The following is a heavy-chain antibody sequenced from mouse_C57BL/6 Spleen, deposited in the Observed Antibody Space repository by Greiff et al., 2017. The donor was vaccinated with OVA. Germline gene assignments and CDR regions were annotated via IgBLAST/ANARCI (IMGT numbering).Heavy chain of an antibody. D-gene: IGHD1-1*01. CDR1: GYTFTSYG. CDR2: IYPRSGNT. CDR3: ARRDYYGRDFDV. J-gene: IGHJ1*03. Sequence: QVQLQQSGAELARPGASVKLSCKASGYTFTSYGISWVKQRTGQGLEWIGEIYPRSGNTYYNEKFKGKATLTSDTASSTAYMELRSVTSEDSAVYICARRDYYGRDFDVWGTGTTVTVSS. V-gene: IGHV1-81*01.